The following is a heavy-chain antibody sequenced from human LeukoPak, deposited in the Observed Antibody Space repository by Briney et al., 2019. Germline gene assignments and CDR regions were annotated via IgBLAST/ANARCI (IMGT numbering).Heavy chain of an antibody. Sequence: ASVKVSCKAPGYTFTGFYIHWVRQAPGQGLEWMGWIKPHSGDTNYAQRFQDWVTMTRDTSLSTAYMEVSRLRSDDTAVYYCARETGACTSTTCYRYFDYWGQGTLVTVSS. CDR3: ARETGACTSTTCYRYFDY. CDR2: IKPHSGDT. CDR1: GYTFTGFY. V-gene: IGHV1-2*04. D-gene: IGHD2-2*02. J-gene: IGHJ4*02.